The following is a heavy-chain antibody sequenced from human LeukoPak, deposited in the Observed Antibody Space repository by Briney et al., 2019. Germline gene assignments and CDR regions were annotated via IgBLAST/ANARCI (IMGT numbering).Heavy chain of an antibody. J-gene: IGHJ4*02. Sequence: SETLSLTCTVSGGSLSSYYWSWIRQPAGKGLEWIGRIYTSGSTNYNPSLKSRVTMSVDTSKNQFSLKLSSVTAADTAVYYCARDRSRYDILTGYASLDYWGQGTLVTVSS. V-gene: IGHV4-4*07. D-gene: IGHD3-9*01. CDR3: ARDRSRYDILTGYASLDY. CDR2: IYTSGST. CDR1: GGSLSSYY.